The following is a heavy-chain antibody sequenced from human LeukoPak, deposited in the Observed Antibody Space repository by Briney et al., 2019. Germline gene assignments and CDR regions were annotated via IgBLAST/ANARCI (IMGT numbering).Heavy chain of an antibody. CDR3: TRSDYSTYFNY. CDR1: GGSISTSNW. D-gene: IGHD2-15*01. V-gene: IGHV4-4*02. J-gene: IGHJ4*02. CDR2: IYHSGST. Sequence: SGTLSLTCAVSGGSISTSNWWSWVRQPPGKGLEWIGEIYHSGSTNYNPSLKSRVTLSVDKSRNQFSLTLSSVTAADTAVYYCTRSDYSTYFNYWGPGTLVTVSS.